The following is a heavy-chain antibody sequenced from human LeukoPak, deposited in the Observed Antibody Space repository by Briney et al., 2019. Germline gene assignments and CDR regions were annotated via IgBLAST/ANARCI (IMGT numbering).Heavy chain of an antibody. J-gene: IGHJ4*02. D-gene: IGHD3-22*01. Sequence: KASETLSLTCGVSGGSMTSYCWSWIRQPPGKGLEWIGYIYYSGSTNYNPSLKSRVTISVDTSKNQFSLKLSSVTAADTAVYYCARAGNYYDSSGYYYYWGQGTLVTVSS. CDR3: ARAGNYYDSSGYYYY. V-gene: IGHV4-59*01. CDR2: IYYSGST. CDR1: GGSMTSYC.